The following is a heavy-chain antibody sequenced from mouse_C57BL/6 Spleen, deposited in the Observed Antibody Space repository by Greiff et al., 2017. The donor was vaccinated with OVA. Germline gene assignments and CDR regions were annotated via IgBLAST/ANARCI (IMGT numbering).Heavy chain of an antibody. Sequence: VQLQQSGPELVKPGASVKISCKASGYSFTGYYMNWVKQSPEKSLEWIGEINPSTGGTTYNQKFKAKATLTVDKSSSTAYMQLKSLTSEDSAVYYCARRGPYDYDGAWFAYWGQGTLVTVSA. CDR2: INPSTGGT. V-gene: IGHV1-42*01. CDR3: ARRGPYDYDGAWFAY. CDR1: GYSFTGYY. D-gene: IGHD2-4*01. J-gene: IGHJ3*01.